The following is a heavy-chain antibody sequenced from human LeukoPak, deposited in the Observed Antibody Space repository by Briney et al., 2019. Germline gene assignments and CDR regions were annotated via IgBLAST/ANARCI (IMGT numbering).Heavy chain of an antibody. V-gene: IGHV4-39*07. J-gene: IGHJ4*02. CDR3: AGDSGYDSLSGFDY. CDR2: IYYSGST. CDR1: GGSISSSSYY. D-gene: IGHD5-12*01. Sequence: NPSETLSLTCTVSGGSISSSSYYWGWIRQPPGKGLEWIGSIYYSGSTYYNPSLKSRVTISVDTSKNQFSLKLSSVTAADTAVYYCAGDSGYDSLSGFDYWGQGTLVTVSS.